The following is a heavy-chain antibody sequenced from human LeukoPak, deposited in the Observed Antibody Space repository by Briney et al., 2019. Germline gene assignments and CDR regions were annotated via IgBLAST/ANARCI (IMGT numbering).Heavy chain of an antibody. V-gene: IGHV3-33*01. Sequence: RGGSLRLSCAVSGFIFSKYGMHWVRQAPGRGLEWLALIRHDGNEEWYVDSVRGRFTISRDNSKNTVFLQRNSLRADDTAVYYCARWDIIGHDAFDIWGQGTMVTVSS. J-gene: IGHJ3*02. CDR2: IRHDGNEE. CDR3: ARWDIIGHDAFDI. CDR1: GFIFSKYG. D-gene: IGHD2/OR15-2a*01.